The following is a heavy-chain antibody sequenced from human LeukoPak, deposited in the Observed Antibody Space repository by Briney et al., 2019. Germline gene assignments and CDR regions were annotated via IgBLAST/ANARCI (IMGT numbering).Heavy chain of an antibody. D-gene: IGHD1-26*01. J-gene: IGHJ4*02. CDR3: VRVASIATTFYFDY. V-gene: IGHV3-20*04. CDR1: GYSFDDYG. Sequence: GSLRLSCATSGYSFDDYGMSWVRQAPGKGLEWVSGINWNGGTTGYADSVKGRITISRDNGKHTLHLQMNSLRAEDTALYYCVRVASIATTFYFDYWGQGILVTVSS. CDR2: INWNGGTT.